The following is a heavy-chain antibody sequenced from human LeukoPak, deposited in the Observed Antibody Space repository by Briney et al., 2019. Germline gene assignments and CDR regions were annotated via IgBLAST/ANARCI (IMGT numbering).Heavy chain of an antibody. CDR2: IYISGHT. J-gene: IGHJ6*04. CDR3: ARDRAIFGVAPADYYYYGMDV. CDR1: GGSISVFI. Sequence: SQTLSLTCYVSGGSISVFIWSSIRQPAGKGLEWVVRIYISGHTNYNPSLKSRVTMSVDTSTNQFSLKLRSVAAADTAVYYCARDRAIFGVAPADYYYYGMDVWGVGTTVSVSS. D-gene: IGHD3-3*01. V-gene: IGHV4-4*07.